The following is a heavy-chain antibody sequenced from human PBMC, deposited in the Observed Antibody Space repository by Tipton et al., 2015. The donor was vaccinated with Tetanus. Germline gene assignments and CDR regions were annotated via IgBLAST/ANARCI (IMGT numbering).Heavy chain of an antibody. Sequence: TLSLTCTVSGGSISNHYWSWIRQPPGKGLEWIGDIFYSGNSIPNPSFRSRVTMSADTSRTLFSLTLMSVTAADTAVYFCARGLIDDFLGSRIYFDSWGPGTLVTVSS. D-gene: IGHD3-16*01. CDR1: GGSISNHY. CDR2: IFYSGNS. CDR3: ARGLIDDFLGSRIYFDS. V-gene: IGHV4-59*11. J-gene: IGHJ4*02.